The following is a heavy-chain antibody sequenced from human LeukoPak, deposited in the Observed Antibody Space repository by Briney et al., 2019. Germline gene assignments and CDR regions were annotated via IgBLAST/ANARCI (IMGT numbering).Heavy chain of an antibody. D-gene: IGHD4-17*01. V-gene: IGHV4-34*01. J-gene: IGHJ3*01. CDR3: AREPEPQDYGDTVNAYDL. Sequence: PSETLSLTCAVYGGFLSGHYWSWIRQSPGKGLEWIGDIHHDGRTKYSPSLKSRVTILLDTSKNEVSLRLTPVTAADTALYFCAREPEPQDYGDTVNAYDLWGQGTMVIVSS. CDR1: GGFLSGHY. CDR2: IHHDGRT.